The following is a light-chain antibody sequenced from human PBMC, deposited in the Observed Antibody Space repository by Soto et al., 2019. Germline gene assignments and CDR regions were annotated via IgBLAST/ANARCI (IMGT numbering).Light chain of an antibody. Sequence: EIVMTQSPATLSVSPGERVTLSCRASQSVSQSVSSKLAWYQQKAGRAPRLLIHGASTRATGIPARFSGSGSGTEFTLTISSLQSEDLAVYFCQKYHNWTPTFGQGTKV. CDR1: QSVSQSVSSK. CDR2: GAS. V-gene: IGKV3-15*01. CDR3: QKYHNWTPT. J-gene: IGKJ1*01.